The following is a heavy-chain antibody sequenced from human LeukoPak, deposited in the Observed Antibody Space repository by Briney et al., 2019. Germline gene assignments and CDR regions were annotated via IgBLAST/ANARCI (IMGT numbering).Heavy chain of an antibody. CDR1: GGSISSSSYY. CDR2: IYYSGNT. D-gene: IGHD6-13*01. J-gene: IGHJ4*02. CDR3: ARVTGYVMEDYFDY. V-gene: IGHV4-39*07. Sequence: NPSETLSLTCTVSGGSISSSSYYWGWIRQPPGKGLEWIGSIYYSGNTYYNPSLKSRVTISVDTSRNQFSLKLNSVTAADTAVYYCARVTGYVMEDYFDYWGQGTLVTVSS.